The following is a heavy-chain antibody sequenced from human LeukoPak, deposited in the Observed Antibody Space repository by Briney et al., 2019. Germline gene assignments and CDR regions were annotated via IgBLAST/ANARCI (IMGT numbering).Heavy chain of an antibody. V-gene: IGHV4-4*07. CDR1: GGSISSYY. CDR3: ARDTRHGDYFPYYYYMDV. D-gene: IGHD4-17*01. J-gene: IGHJ6*03. Sequence: SETLSLTCTVSGGSISSYYWSWIRQPAGKGLEWIGRIYTSGSTNYNPSLKSRVTMSVDTSKNQFSLKLSSVTAADTAVYYCARDTRHGDYFPYYYYMDVWGKGTTVTISS. CDR2: IYTSGST.